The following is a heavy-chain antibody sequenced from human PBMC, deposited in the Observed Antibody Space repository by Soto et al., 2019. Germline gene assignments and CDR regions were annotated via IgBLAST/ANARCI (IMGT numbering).Heavy chain of an antibody. J-gene: IGHJ3*02. CDR3: ARDGYSSGWSDDAFDI. D-gene: IGHD6-19*01. CDR2: IIPIFGTA. CDR1: GGTFSSYA. V-gene: IGHV1-69*13. Sequence: AASVKVSCKASGGTFSSYAISWVRQAPGQGLEWMGGIIPIFGTANYAQKFQGRVTITADESTSTAYMELSSLRSEDTAVYYCARDGYSSGWSDDAFDIWGQGTMVTVSS.